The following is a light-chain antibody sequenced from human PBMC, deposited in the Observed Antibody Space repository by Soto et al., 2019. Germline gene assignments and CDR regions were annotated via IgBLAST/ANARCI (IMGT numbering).Light chain of an antibody. Sequence: DIQMPQSPSSLSASVVDRFAITFRASQGISTFLNWYQQKPGKAPRLLIYAASRLQSGVPARFSGSGAETDFTLTITSLQPEDFGIYYCQQSYATVRTFGGGTKVDIK. CDR3: QQSYATVRT. CDR2: AAS. J-gene: IGKJ4*01. V-gene: IGKV1-39*01. CDR1: QGISTF.